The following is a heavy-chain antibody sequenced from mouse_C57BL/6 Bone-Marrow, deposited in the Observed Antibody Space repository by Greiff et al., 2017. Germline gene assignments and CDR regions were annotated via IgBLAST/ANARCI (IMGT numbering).Heavy chain of an antibody. J-gene: IGHJ4*01. D-gene: IGHD2-4*01. CDR2: ISYSGST. CDR3: ARGDDYDEGYYAMDY. Sequence: DVQLQESGPGMVKPSQSLSLTCTITGYSITSGYDWHWIRHFPGNKLEWMGYISYSGSTNYNPSLKSRISITHDTSKNHFFLKLNSVTTEDTATYYCARGDDYDEGYYAMDYWGQGTSVTVSS. V-gene: IGHV3-1*01. CDR1: GYSITSGYD.